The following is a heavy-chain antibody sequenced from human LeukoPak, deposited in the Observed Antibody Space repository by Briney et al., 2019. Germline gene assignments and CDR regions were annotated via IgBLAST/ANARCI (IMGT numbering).Heavy chain of an antibody. J-gene: IGHJ4*02. V-gene: IGHV4-30-2*01. CDR2: IYHSGST. D-gene: IGHD6-25*01. CDR1: GDSIGSGAYH. CDR3: ARGGFFDY. Sequence: SETLSLTCTVSGDSIGSGAYHWSWIRQPPGKGLQWIGYIYHSGSTYYNLSLKSRVTMSVDTSKNQFSLKLSSVTAADTAVYYCARGGFFDYWGQGTLVTVSS.